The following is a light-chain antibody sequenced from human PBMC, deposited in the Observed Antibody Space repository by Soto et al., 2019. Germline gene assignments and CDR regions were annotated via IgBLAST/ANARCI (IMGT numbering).Light chain of an antibody. Sequence: QSALTQPASVSGSPGQSITISCTGTSSDVGGYNYVSWFQHHPGKAPKLMIYEVSNRPSGVSNRFSGSKSGNTASLTISGLQAEHEADYYCSSYTSSSTRVFGGGTKLTVL. CDR3: SSYTSSSTRV. V-gene: IGLV2-14*01. CDR1: SSDVGGYNY. CDR2: EVS. J-gene: IGLJ3*02.